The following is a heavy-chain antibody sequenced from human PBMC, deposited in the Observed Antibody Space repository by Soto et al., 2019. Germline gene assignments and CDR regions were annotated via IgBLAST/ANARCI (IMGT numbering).Heavy chain of an antibody. CDR2: ISFDGSNK. V-gene: IGHV3-30*01. CDR1: GFTFRSYA. Sequence: QVQLVESGGGVVQPGRSLRLSCAASGFTFRSYAMHWVRQAPGKGLEWVAFISFDGSNKYYADSVKGRFTISRDNSKNALYLQMNSLRAEDTAVYYCPRDAVPSYFDYWGQGTLVTVSS. J-gene: IGHJ4*02. CDR3: PRDAVPSYFDY.